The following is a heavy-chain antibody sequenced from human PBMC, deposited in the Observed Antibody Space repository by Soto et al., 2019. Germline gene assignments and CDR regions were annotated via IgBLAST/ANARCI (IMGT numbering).Heavy chain of an antibody. D-gene: IGHD6-19*01. Sequence: PGGSLRLSCAASGFTFSDYYMSWIRQAPGKGLEWVSYISSSSSYTNYADSVKGRFTISRDNAKNSLYLQMNSLRAEDTAVYYCARDLEGGEQWLGHDPYFDYWGQGTLVTVSS. V-gene: IGHV3-11*05. J-gene: IGHJ4*02. CDR2: ISSSSSYT. CDR1: GFTFSDYY. CDR3: ARDLEGGEQWLGHDPYFDY.